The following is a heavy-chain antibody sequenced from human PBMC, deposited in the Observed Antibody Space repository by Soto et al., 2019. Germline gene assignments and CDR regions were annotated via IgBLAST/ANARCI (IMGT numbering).Heavy chain of an antibody. CDR3: ARDSSGWSD. CDR2: ISAYNGNT. J-gene: IGHJ4*02. V-gene: IGHV1-18*01. D-gene: IGHD6-19*01. CDR1: GGTFSSYT. Sequence: GASVKVSCKASGGTFSSYTISWVRQAPGQGLEWMGWISAYNGNTNYTQKLQGRVTMTTDTSTSTAYMELRSLRSDDTAVYYCARDSSGWSDWGQGTLVTVSS.